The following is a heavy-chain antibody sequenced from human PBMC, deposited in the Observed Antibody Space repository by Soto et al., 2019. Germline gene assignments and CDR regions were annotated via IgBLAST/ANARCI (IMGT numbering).Heavy chain of an antibody. V-gene: IGHV4-34*01. Sequence: SATVSLTCAVYGGGFSGCYWCWIWQRPGKGLEWSGEINHSGSTNYNPSLNSRVTITVDTSKNQYTLKLNSVTAADTAADYCARGGRVGPYTSNRLDYWGQGTLVTVSS. CDR3: ARGGRVGPYTSNRLDY. J-gene: IGHJ4*02. CDR1: GGGFSGCY. D-gene: IGHD6-13*01. CDR2: INHSGST.